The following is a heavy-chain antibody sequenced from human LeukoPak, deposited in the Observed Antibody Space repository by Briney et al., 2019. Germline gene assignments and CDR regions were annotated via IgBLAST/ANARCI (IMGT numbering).Heavy chain of an antibody. V-gene: IGHV3-23*01. CDR2: ISGSGGST. D-gene: IGHD6-13*01. CDR3: AKGKVGDSSRTLAY. CDR1: GFTFSNYA. J-gene: IGHJ4*02. Sequence: GGSLRLSCAASGFTFSNYAMSWVRQAAGKGLEWVSAISGSGGSTYYADSVKGRFTISRDNPKNTLYLQMNSLRAEDTAVYYCAKGKVGDSSRTLAYWGQGTLVTVSS.